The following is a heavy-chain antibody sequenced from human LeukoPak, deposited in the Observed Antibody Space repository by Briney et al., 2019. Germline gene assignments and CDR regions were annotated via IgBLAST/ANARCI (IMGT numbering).Heavy chain of an antibody. CDR2: IQYDGSNK. D-gene: IGHD6-6*01. CDR3: AREGGRGSSSDYFDY. CDR1: GFTFSSYG. Sequence: GGSLRLSCAASGFTFSSYGMHWVRQAPGKGLEWVAFIQYDGSNKYYADSVKGRFTISRDNSKNTLYLQMNSLRAEDTAVYYCAREGGRGSSSDYFDYWGQGTLVTVSS. V-gene: IGHV3-30*02. J-gene: IGHJ4*02.